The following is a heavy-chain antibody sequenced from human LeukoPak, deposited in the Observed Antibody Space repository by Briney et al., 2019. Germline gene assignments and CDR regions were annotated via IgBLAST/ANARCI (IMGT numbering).Heavy chain of an antibody. V-gene: IGHV3-11*01. Sequence: GGSLRLSCAASGFTFSDYNMNWVRQAPGKGLEWVSYTTNGGSTIHHADSVKGRFTISRDNAKKTLYLQMNSLRAEDTAVYYCARSIGLTGGGVDVWGQGTTVTVSS. D-gene: IGHD3-9*01. CDR3: ARSIGLTGGGVDV. CDR2: TTNGGSTI. CDR1: GFTFSDYN. J-gene: IGHJ6*02.